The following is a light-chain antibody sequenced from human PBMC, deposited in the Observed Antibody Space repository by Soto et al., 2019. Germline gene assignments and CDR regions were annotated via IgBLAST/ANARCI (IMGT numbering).Light chain of an antibody. J-gene: IGKJ1*01. V-gene: IGKV3-20*01. CDR2: GAS. CDR1: QSVSTNF. Sequence: EIVLTQSPGTLSLSPGEGATLSCRASQSVSTNFFAWYQQKPGQAPRLLIYGASTRATGIPDRFSGSGSGTDFTLTISRLEPEDFAVYYCQQYGRTSWTCGQGTKVDI. CDR3: QQYGRTSWT.